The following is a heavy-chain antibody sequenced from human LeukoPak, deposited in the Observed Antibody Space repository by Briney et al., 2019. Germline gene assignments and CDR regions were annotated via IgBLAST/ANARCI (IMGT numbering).Heavy chain of an antibody. J-gene: IGHJ3*02. CDR3: ARLRSGSYYMAFDI. Sequence: GGSLRLSCAASGFTFSSYSMNWVRQAPGKGLEWVSSISSSSSYIYYADSVKGRFTISRDNAKNSLYLQMNSLRAEDTAVYYCARLRSGSYYMAFDIWGQGTMVTVSS. CDR2: ISSSSSYI. D-gene: IGHD1-26*01. V-gene: IGHV3-21*01. CDR1: GFTFSSYS.